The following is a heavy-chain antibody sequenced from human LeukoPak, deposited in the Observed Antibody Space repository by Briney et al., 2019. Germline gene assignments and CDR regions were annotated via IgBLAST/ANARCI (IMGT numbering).Heavy chain of an antibody. V-gene: IGHV3-33*01. D-gene: IGHD3-10*01. CDR2: IWHDGSHK. CDR3: AREIFGSGSYTDF. Sequence: GRSLRLSCAAPGFAFNTYAMHWVRQAPGQGLEWVALIWHDGSHKFYSNSVRGQFTISRDNSKNTVSLQMNNLRPEDTAVYYCAREIFGSGSYTDFWGQGTLVTVSS. J-gene: IGHJ4*02. CDR1: GFAFNTYA.